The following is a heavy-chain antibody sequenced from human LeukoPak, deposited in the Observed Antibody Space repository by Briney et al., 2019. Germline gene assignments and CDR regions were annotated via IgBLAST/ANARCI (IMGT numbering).Heavy chain of an antibody. Sequence: PGGSLRLSCAASGFSFSSYAMSWVRQAPGKGLEWVSAISGSGGSTYYADSVKGRFTISRDNSKNTLYLQMNSLRAEDTAEYYCAKWAWDYGDYGVFDYWGQGTLVTVSS. CDR2: ISGSGGST. D-gene: IGHD4-17*01. V-gene: IGHV3-23*01. CDR3: AKWAWDYGDYGVFDY. J-gene: IGHJ4*02. CDR1: GFSFSSYA.